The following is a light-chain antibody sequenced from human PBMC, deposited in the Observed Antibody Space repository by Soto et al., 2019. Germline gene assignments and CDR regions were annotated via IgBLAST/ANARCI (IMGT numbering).Light chain of an antibody. V-gene: IGKV1-5*03. CDR3: QQYQSYPLT. CDR2: KAS. CDR1: QSISSW. Sequence: DIQMTQSPSTLSASVGDRVTITCRASQSISSWLAWYQQKPGKAPKLLIYKASSLESGVPSRFSGSASGTEFTLTISCLQSEDFATYYCQQYQSYPLTFGQGTKVDIK. J-gene: IGKJ1*01.